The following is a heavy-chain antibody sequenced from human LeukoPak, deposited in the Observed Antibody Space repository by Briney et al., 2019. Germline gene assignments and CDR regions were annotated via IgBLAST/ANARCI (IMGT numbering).Heavy chain of an antibody. V-gene: IGHV3-48*03. CDR3: ARERYSYVADAFDT. CDR2: ISSSGSTI. J-gene: IGHJ3*02. Sequence: QPGGSLRLSCAASGFTFSTYEMNWVRQAPGKGLEWVSYISSSGSTIYYADSVKGRFTISRDNAKNSLYLQMNSLRAEDTAVYYCARERYSYVADAFDTWGQGTMVTVSS. D-gene: IGHD5-18*01. CDR1: GFTFSTYE.